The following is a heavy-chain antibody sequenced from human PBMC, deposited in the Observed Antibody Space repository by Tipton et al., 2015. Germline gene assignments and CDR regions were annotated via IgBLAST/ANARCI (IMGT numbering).Heavy chain of an antibody. CDR3: AKVESSGFYPYYFHY. J-gene: IGHJ4*02. Sequence: SLRLSCAASGFTFSSYGMSWVRQAPGKGLEWVSSITSNSGPTYYADSVKGRFTISRDNSKNTLYLQMNSLRVEDTAIYYCAKVESSGFYPYYFHYWGQGTQVTVSS. CDR1: GFTFSSYG. CDR2: ITSNSGPT. V-gene: IGHV3-23*01. D-gene: IGHD3-22*01.